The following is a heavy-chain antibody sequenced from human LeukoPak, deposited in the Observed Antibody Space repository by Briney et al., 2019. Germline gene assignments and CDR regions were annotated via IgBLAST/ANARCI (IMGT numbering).Heavy chain of an antibody. Sequence: PSETLSLTCAVYGGSFSGYYWSWIRQPPGKGLEWIGEINNSGSTNYNPSLKSRVTISVDTSKNQFSLKLSSVTDADTAVYYCASSVGHAYFDYWGQGTLVTVSS. D-gene: IGHD4-23*01. V-gene: IGHV4-34*01. CDR2: INNSGST. J-gene: IGHJ4*02. CDR3: ASSVGHAYFDY. CDR1: GGSFSGYY.